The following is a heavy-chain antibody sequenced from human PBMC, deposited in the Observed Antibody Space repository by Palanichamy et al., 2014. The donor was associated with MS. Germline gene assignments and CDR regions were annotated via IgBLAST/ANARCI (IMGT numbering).Heavy chain of an antibody. V-gene: IGHV6-1*01. CDR1: GDSVSSNSAA. J-gene: IGHJ4*02. CDR2: TYYRSKWYN. Sequence: SGDSVSSNSAAWNWIRQSPSRGLEWLGRTYYRSKWYNDYAVSVKSRITINPDTSKNQFSLQLNSVTPEDTAVYYCASSVGVVVGQFDYWGQGTLVTVSS. D-gene: IGHD2-15*01. CDR3: ASSVGVVVGQFDY.